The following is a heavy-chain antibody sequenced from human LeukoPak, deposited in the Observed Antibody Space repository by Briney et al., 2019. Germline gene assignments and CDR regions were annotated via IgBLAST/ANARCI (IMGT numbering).Heavy chain of an antibody. CDR1: GFTFSGYA. V-gene: IGHV3-30*04. D-gene: IGHD3-22*01. CDR2: ISYNGRRR. CDR3: ARQEARNYYYEGPDY. Sequence: HPGGSLRLSCVGSGFTFSGYAIHWVRQAPGKGLEWVALISYNGRRREFADSVRGRFTTDRDNSKNTVYLQMNSLRPDDTAIYFCARQEARNYYYEGPDYWGQGNLVTVSS. J-gene: IGHJ4*02.